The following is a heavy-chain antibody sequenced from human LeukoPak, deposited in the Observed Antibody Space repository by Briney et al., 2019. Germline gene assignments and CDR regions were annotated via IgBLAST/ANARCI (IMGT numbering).Heavy chain of an antibody. CDR2: IKQDGSEK. D-gene: IGHD6-19*01. CDR3: ARDYSSGWYPKYFDY. V-gene: IGHV3-7*01. J-gene: IGHJ4*02. Sequence: GGSLRLSCAASGFTFSSYWMSWVRQAPGKGLEWVANIKQDGSEKYYVDSVKGRFTISRDNAKNSLYLQMNSLRAEDTAVYYCARDYSSGWYPKYFDYWGQGTLVTVSS. CDR1: GFTFSSYW.